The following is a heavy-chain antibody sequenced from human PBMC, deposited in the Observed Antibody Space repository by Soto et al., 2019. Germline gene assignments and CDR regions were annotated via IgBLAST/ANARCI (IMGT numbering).Heavy chain of an antibody. CDR1: GFTFNSYS. CDR2: ISSSGSTI. J-gene: IGHJ4*02. CDR3: ARMRGQAIKSQDSDY. V-gene: IGHV3-48*01. Sequence: GGSLRLSCAASGFTFNSYSMNWVRQAPGKGLEWVSYISSSGSTIYYADSVKGRSTISRDNAKNSLYLQMNSLRAEDTAVYYCARMRGQAIKSQDSDYWGPGTLVTVSS.